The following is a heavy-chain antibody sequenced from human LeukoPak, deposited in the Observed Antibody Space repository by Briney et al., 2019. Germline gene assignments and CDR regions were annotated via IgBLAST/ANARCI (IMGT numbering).Heavy chain of an antibody. CDR1: GGSIRTDSYY. J-gene: IGHJ4*02. D-gene: IGHD7-27*01. Sequence: SETLSLTYSVSGGSIRTDSYYWDWIRQPPGKGLEWIGNIYYSGSTYYNPSLNGRVTIFVDTSKNHFSLRLSSLTAADTAVYYCARRPRHWGFFDHWGQGTLVTVTS. V-gene: IGHV4-39*02. CDR3: ARRPRHWGFFDH. CDR2: IYYSGST.